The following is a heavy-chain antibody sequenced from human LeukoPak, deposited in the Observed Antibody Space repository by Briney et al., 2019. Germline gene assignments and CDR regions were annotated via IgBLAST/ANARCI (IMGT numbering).Heavy chain of an antibody. D-gene: IGHD3-10*01. Sequence: ASVKVSCKASGYSFTNYGITWVRQAPGQGLEWMGCTSVYSGNTNYAQKLQGRATMTTDTSTSTAYMELRSLRSDDTAVYYCARRFGLTDYYYYYGMDVWGQGTTVTVSS. CDR3: ARRFGLTDYYYYYGMDV. V-gene: IGHV1-18*01. CDR2: TSVYSGNT. CDR1: GYSFTNYG. J-gene: IGHJ6*02.